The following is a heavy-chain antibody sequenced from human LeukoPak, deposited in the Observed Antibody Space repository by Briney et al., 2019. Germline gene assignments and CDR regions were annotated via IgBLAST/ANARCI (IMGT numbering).Heavy chain of an antibody. D-gene: IGHD2-2*01. J-gene: IGHJ5*02. V-gene: IGHV4-38-2*02. CDR2: IYHSGSA. CDR1: GYSIGSGYQ. Sequence: SETLSLTCAVSGYSIGSGYQWAWIRQPPGKTLEWIGSIYHSGSAHYNPSLKSRVTISVDRSNNQFSLRLSSVTAADTAVYYCARDPRWLTPDCTSTSCYENYFDPWGQGTLVTVSS. CDR3: ARDPRWLTPDCTSTSCYENYFDP.